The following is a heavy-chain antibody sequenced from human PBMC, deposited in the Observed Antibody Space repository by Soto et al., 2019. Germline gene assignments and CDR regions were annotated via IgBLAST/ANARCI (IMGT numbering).Heavy chain of an antibody. CDR3: AKDATQTSSWILYYYYYGMDV. J-gene: IGHJ6*02. D-gene: IGHD6-13*01. CDR2: INPNSGGT. CDR1: GYTFTGYY. Sequence: ASVKVSCKASGYTFTGYYMHWVRQAPGQGLEWMGWINPNSGGTNYAQKFQGRVTMTKNTLYLQMNSLRAEDTAAYYCAKDATQTSSWILYYYYYGMDVWGRGTTVTVSS. V-gene: IGHV1-2*02.